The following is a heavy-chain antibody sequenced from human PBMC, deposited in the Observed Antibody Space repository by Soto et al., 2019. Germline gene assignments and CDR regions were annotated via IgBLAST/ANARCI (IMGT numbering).Heavy chain of an antibody. J-gene: IGHJ4*02. V-gene: IGHV3-21*01. Sequence: GGSLRLSCAASGFTFSSYSMNWVRQAPGKGLEWVSSISSSSSYIYYADSVKGRFTISRDNAKNSLYLQMNSLRAEDTAVYYCARDGDYDFWSGEVVCPDYWGQGTLVTVSS. CDR3: ARDGDYDFWSGEVVCPDY. CDR1: GFTFSSYS. CDR2: ISSSSSYI. D-gene: IGHD3-3*01.